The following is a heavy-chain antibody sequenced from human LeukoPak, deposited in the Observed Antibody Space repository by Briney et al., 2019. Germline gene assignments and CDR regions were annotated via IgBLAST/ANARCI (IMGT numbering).Heavy chain of an antibody. CDR3: AKWKYSNSGIDDY. Sequence: GGSLRLSCAASGFTFSNYAMSWVRQAPGKGLEWVSAISGSGGSTYYADSVKGWFTISRDNSKNTLYLQMNSLRAEDTAVYYCAKWKYSNSGIDDYWGQGTLVTVSS. CDR2: ISGSGGST. CDR1: GFTFSNYA. D-gene: IGHD6-6*01. V-gene: IGHV3-23*01. J-gene: IGHJ4*02.